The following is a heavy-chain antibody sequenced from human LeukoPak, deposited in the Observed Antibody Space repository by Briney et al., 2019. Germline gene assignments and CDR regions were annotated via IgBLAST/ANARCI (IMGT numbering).Heavy chain of an antibody. J-gene: IGHJ4*02. CDR2: IIPILGIA. Sequence: GASVKVSCKASGGTFSSYAISWVRQAPGQGLEWMGRIIPILGIANYAQKFQGRVTMTRDTSTSAVYMELSSLRSEDTAVYYCARARSQQLVFFDYWGQGTLVTVSS. V-gene: IGHV1-69*04. D-gene: IGHD6-13*01. CDR1: GGTFSSYA. CDR3: ARARSQQLVFFDY.